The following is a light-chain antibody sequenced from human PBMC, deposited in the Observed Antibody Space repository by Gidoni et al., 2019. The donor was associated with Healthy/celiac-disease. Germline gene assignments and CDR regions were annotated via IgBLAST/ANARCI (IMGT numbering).Light chain of an antibody. V-gene: IGKV2-28*01. CDR3: MQALQTPLT. CDR1: QSLLHSNGYNY. J-gene: IGKJ1*01. Sequence: DLVTTQSPLSLPVTPGEPASISCRSSQSLLHSNGYNYLDWYLQKPGQPPQLLSYLGSNRASGVPDRFSGSGSGTDFTLKISRVEAEDVGVYYCMQALQTPLTFGQGTKVEIK. CDR2: LGS.